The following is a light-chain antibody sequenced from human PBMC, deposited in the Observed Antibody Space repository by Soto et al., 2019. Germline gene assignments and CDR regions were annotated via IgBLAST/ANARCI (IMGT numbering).Light chain of an antibody. CDR2: RSX. V-gene: IGKV1-5*03. CDR1: QSIRSC. Sequence: DIQMSPFASSLSASVXDRVTMSCSESQSIRSCLVXXHQKXXXXTKAXXXRSXSLENGVPSRFSGGGSEKELTLTLSSLQSEDFAVYFCQQYNIWPLWTFGQGTKVDIK. J-gene: IGKJ1*01. CDR3: QQYNIWPLWT.